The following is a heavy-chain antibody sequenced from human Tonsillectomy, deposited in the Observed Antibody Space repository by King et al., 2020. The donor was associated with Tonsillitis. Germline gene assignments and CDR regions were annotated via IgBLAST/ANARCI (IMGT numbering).Heavy chain of an antibody. D-gene: IGHD3-10*01. CDR3: ARGAKFLWFGELFRNWFDP. CDR2: INHSGST. CDR1: GGSFSGYY. J-gene: IGHJ5*02. Sequence: VQLQQWGAGLLKPSETLSLTCAVYGGSFSGYYWSWIRQPPGKGLEWIGEINHSGSTNYNPSLKSRVTISVDTSKNQFSLKLSSVTAADTAVYYCARGAKFLWFGELFRNWFDPWGQGTLVTVSS. V-gene: IGHV4-34*01.